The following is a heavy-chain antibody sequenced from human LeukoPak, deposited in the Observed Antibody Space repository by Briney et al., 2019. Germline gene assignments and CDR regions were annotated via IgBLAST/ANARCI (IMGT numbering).Heavy chain of an antibody. CDR1: GFTFSSYA. V-gene: IGHV3-30-3*01. J-gene: IGHJ4*02. CDR3: ASLPPDIVVVPAAGLDY. Sequence: GGSLRLSCAASGFTFSSYAMHCVRQAPGKGLEWVALISYDGSNKYYADSVKGRFTISRDNSKNTLYLQMDSLRAEDTAVYSCASLPPDIVVVPAAGLDYWGQGTLVTVSS. D-gene: IGHD2-2*01. CDR2: ISYDGSNK.